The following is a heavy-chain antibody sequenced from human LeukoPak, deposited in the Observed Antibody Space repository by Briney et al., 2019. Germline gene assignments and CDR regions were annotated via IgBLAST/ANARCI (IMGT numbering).Heavy chain of an antibody. CDR2: ISQNGYT. J-gene: IGHJ6*02. CDR1: GASIGSYY. CDR3: TRHDVVAVIGHGMAV. D-gene: IGHD2-15*01. Sequence: SETLSLTCTVSGASIGSYYWSWIRQPPGKGLEWIGYISQNGYTKYTPSLKSRVTITRDTSENQFSLILSSVTAADTAVYYCTRHDVVAVIGHGMAVWGQGTTVTVSS. V-gene: IGHV4-59*08.